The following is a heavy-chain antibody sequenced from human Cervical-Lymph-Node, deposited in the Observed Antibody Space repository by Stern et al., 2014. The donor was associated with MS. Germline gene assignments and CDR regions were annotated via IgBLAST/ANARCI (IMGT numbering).Heavy chain of an antibody. CDR2: IVPIFDKA. Sequence: QVHLVESGAEVKRPGSSVKVSCKASGGTFSNYALSWVRLAPGQGLEWMGGIVPIFDKANYAQKFQGRVTITADESTSTAYMELGSLKSEDTAIYYCARERGNTYGFDYWGQGTLVTVSS. D-gene: IGHD5-18*01. CDR3: ARERGNTYGFDY. J-gene: IGHJ4*02. V-gene: IGHV1-69*01. CDR1: GGTFSNYA.